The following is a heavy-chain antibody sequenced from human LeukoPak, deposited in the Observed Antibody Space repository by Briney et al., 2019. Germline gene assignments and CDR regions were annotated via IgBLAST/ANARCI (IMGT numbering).Heavy chain of an antibody. Sequence: GESLKISCGGSGYTFTKYWIGWVRQMPGKGLEWMGITHPGDSHTWYSPSFQGQVTISADKSISMAYLQWSSLKASDTAMYFCARQPGMTAKSWYFDLWGRGTLVTVSS. J-gene: IGHJ2*01. D-gene: IGHD2-2*01. CDR1: GYTFTKYW. CDR3: ARQPGMTAKSWYFDL. V-gene: IGHV5-51*01. CDR2: THPGDSHT.